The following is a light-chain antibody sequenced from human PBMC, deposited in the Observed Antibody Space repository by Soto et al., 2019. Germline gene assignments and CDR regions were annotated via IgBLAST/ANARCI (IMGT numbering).Light chain of an antibody. CDR1: SSDVGGYDY. V-gene: IGLV2-14*01. Sequence: QSVLTQPASVSGSPGQSITISCTGTSSDVGGYDYVSWYQQHPGEGPKLMIYDVSNRPSGVSNRFSGSKSGNTASLTISGLHAEDEADYYCSSYTSSSTYVFGSGTKLTVL. J-gene: IGLJ1*01. CDR2: DVS. CDR3: SSYTSSSTYV.